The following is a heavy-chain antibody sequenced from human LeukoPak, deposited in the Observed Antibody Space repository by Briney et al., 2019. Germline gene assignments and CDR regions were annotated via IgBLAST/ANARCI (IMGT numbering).Heavy chain of an antibody. D-gene: IGHD3-3*01. CDR2: ISYDGSNK. V-gene: IGHV3-30*01. J-gene: IGHJ5*02. CDR1: GFIFSSYA. CDR3: ARPGYDFWSGYYANWFDP. Sequence: GALTLSCAASGFIFSSYAIHWVRQAPGKGLEWVAVISYDGSNKYYADSVKGRFTISRDNSKNTLYLQLNSLRAEDTAVYYCARPGYDFWSGYYANWFDPWGQGTLVTVSS.